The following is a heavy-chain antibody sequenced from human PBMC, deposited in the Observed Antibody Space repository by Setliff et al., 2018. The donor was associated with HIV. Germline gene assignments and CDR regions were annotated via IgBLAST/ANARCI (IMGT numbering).Heavy chain of an antibody. CDR1: GGSLSGYY. Sequence: KSSETLSLTCAVYGGSLSGYYWTWIRQPSGEGLEWIGEVSHSGSANYNPSLMSRVTVSVDTSKNQFSLTMTAATAADAAMYYCARGRIRMSSRPTRVFDVWGQGTRVTVSS. V-gene: IGHV4-34*01. J-gene: IGHJ3*01. CDR2: VSHSGSA. CDR3: ARGRIRMSSRPTRVFDV.